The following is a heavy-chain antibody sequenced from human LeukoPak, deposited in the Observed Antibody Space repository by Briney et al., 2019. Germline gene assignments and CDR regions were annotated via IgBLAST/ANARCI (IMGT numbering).Heavy chain of an antibody. CDR3: ARSGGNYCDTDAFDI. Sequence: KPSETLSLTCAVYGGSFSGYYWSWIRQPPGKGLEWIGEINHSGSTNYNPSLKSRVTISVDTSKNQFSLKLSSVTAADTAVYYCARSGGNYCDTDAFDIWGQGTMVTVSS. CDR1: GGSFSGYY. J-gene: IGHJ3*02. V-gene: IGHV4-34*01. D-gene: IGHD1-26*01. CDR2: INHSGST.